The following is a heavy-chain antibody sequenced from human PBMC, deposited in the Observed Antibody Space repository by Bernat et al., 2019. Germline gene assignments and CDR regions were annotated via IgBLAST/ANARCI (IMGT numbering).Heavy chain of an antibody. V-gene: IGHV1-69*08. Sequence: QVQLVQSGAEVKKPGPSVKVSCKASGGTFSSYTISWVRQAPGQGLEWMGRIIPILGIANYAQKFQGRVTITADKSTSTAYMELSSLRSEDTAVYYCARDRAAVAGPRVGYYGMDVWGQGTTVTVSS. J-gene: IGHJ6*02. CDR3: ARDRAAVAGPRVGYYGMDV. CDR2: IIPILGIA. D-gene: IGHD6-19*01. CDR1: GGTFSSYT.